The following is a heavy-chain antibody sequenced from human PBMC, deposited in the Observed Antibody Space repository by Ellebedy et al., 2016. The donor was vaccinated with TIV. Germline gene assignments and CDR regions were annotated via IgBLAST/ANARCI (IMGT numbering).Heavy chain of an antibody. D-gene: IGHD2-15*01. Sequence: GESLKISCAASGFTFSSYAMSWVRQAPGKGLEWVSAISGSGGSTYYADSVKGRFTISRDNSKNTLYLQMNSLRAEDTAVYYCARDIVVVVAATRWFDPWGQGTLVTVSS. CDR1: GFTFSSYA. V-gene: IGHV3-23*01. CDR2: ISGSGGST. CDR3: ARDIVVVVAATRWFDP. J-gene: IGHJ5*02.